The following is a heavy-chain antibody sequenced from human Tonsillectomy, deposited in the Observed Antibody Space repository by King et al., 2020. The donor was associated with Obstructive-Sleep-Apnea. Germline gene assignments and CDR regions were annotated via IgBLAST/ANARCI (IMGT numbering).Heavy chain of an antibody. CDR1: GYTFTSYG. Sequence: LVESGAEVKKPGASVKVSCKASGYTFTSYGISWVRQAPGQGLEWMGWISAYNGKTNYAQKLQGRVTMTTDTSTSTAYMELRSLRSDDTAVYYCARAGESDIVVVPAAMDFDYWGQGTLVTVSS. CDR2: ISAYNGKT. CDR3: ARAGESDIVVVPAAMDFDY. V-gene: IGHV1-18*01. D-gene: IGHD2-2*01. J-gene: IGHJ4*02.